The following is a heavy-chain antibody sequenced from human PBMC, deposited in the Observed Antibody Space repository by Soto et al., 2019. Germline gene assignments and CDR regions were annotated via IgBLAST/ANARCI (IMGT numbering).Heavy chain of an antibody. D-gene: IGHD3-22*01. Sequence: GGSLRLSCSASGFTFRNYGMHWVRQAPGKGLEWVAGFPNDGRKISYAASVRGRFTISRDNSKNTLYLQMNSLRAEDTAVYYCARTSHINSDYYDSSGYHDAFDIWGQGTMVTVSS. CDR2: FPNDGRKI. CDR3: ARTSHINSDYYDSSGYHDAFDI. CDR1: GFTFRNYG. J-gene: IGHJ3*02. V-gene: IGHV3-30*03.